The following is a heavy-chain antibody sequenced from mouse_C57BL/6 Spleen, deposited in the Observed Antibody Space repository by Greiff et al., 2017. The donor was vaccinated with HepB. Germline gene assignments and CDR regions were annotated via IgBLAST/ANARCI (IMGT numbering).Heavy chain of an antibody. Sequence: VQLQQSGAELVRPGASVTLSCKASGYTFTDYEMHWVKQTPVHGLEWIGAIDPETGGTAYNQKFKGKAILTADKSSSTAYMELRSLTSEDSAVYDCTRRGGLYDYDGFAYWGQGTLVTVSA. CDR3: TRRGGLYDYDGFAY. D-gene: IGHD2-4*01. J-gene: IGHJ3*01. V-gene: IGHV1-15*01. CDR2: IDPETGGT. CDR1: GYTFTDYE.